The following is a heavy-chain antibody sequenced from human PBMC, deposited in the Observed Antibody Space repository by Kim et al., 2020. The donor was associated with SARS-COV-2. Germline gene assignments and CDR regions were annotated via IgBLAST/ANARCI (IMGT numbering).Heavy chain of an antibody. CDR3: ARSEGRASWHQFDY. J-gene: IGHJ4*02. Sequence: SETLSLTCTVSSDSISAYYWSWIRRLPGKGLEWIGYIFYSGSTSYNPSLKSRVTISWDTSRNQSSLDLTSVTHADTAVYYCARSEGRASWHQFDYWGQG. CDR1: SDSISAYY. CDR2: IFYSGST. V-gene: IGHV4-59*01.